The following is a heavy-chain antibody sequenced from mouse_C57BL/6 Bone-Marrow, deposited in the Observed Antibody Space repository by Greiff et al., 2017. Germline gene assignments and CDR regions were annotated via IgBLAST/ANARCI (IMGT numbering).Heavy chain of an antibody. Sequence: QVQLQQSGAELVRPGASVTLSCKASGYTFTDYEMHWVKQTPVHGLEWIGAIDPETGGTAYNQKFKGKAILTADKSSSTAYMELRSLTSEDSAVYYCTRLYYDGSRAYWAYYYAMDYWGQGTSVTVSS. V-gene: IGHV1-15*01. J-gene: IGHJ4*01. D-gene: IGHD1-1*01. CDR3: TRLYYDGSRAYWAYYYAMDY. CDR1: GYTFTDYE. CDR2: IDPETGGT.